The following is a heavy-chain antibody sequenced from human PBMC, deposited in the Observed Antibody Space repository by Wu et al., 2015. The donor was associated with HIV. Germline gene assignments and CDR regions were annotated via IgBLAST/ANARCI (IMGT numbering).Heavy chain of an antibody. D-gene: IGHD2/OR15-2a*01. CDR3: ARYCISTTCSPYFYMDV. V-gene: IGHV1-2*02. Sequence: QVQLVQSGAEVKKPGVSVKVSCKASGYTFTGYYIYWVRQVPGQGLEWMGWINPKSGGTNYAPNFQGRVNMTTDTSISTAYMELHRLKSDDTAVYYCARYCISTTCSPYFYMDVWGKGTTVTVSS. CDR2: INPKSGGT. CDR1: GYTFTGYY. J-gene: IGHJ6*03.